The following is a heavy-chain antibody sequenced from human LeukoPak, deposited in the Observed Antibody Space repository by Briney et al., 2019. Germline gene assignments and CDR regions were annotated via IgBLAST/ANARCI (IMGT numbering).Heavy chain of an antibody. CDR1: GFTFSSYW. Sequence: GGSLRLSCAASGFTFSSYWMHWVRQAPGKGLVWVSRINSDETSTSYADSVKGRFTISRDNAQKTLYLQMNSLRAEDTAVYYCATSTYCSGGSCYSRTFQYWGQVTLVTVSS. CDR3: ATSTYCSGGSCYSRTFQY. D-gene: IGHD2-15*01. V-gene: IGHV3-74*01. J-gene: IGHJ4*02. CDR2: INSDETST.